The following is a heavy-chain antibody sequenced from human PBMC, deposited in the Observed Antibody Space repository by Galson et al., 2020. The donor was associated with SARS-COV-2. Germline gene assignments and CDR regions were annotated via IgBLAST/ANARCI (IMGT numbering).Heavy chain of an antibody. CDR1: GFTFTNYA. V-gene: IGHV3-23*01. CDR3: ARGDTGYYSNLEY. D-gene: IGHD2-15*01. J-gene: IGHJ4*02. Sequence: TGGSLRLSCAASGFTFTNYAFSWVRQAPGKGLEWVSTINYSGTSTYYADSVRGRFIISRDNSQNIVHLQMNSLRAADTAVYFCARGDTGYYSNLEYWGQGTLVTVSS. CDR2: INYSGTST.